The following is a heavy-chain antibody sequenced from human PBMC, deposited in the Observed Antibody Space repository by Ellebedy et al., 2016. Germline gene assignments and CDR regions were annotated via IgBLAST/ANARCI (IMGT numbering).Heavy chain of an antibody. V-gene: IGHV3-30*18. D-gene: IGHD3-9*01. CDR3: AKDRDDILTGWGMDV. Sequence: GESLKISXAASGFTFSSYGMHWVRQAPGKGLEWVAVISYDGSNKYYADSVKGRFTISRDNSKNTLYLQMNSLRAEDAAVYYCAKDRDDILTGWGMDVWGQGTTVTVSS. J-gene: IGHJ6*02. CDR1: GFTFSSYG. CDR2: ISYDGSNK.